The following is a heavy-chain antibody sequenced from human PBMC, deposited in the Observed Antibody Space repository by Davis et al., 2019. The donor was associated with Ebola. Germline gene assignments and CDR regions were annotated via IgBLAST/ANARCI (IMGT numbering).Heavy chain of an antibody. D-gene: IGHD2-15*01. V-gene: IGHV3-23*01. CDR2: ISGSGGST. CDR3: AKVPCSGGSCYSGFGY. J-gene: IGHJ4*02. CDR1: GFTFSSNA. Sequence: PGGSLRLSCAASGFTFSSNAMSWVRQAPGKGLEWVSAISGSGGSTYYADSVKGRFTISRDNSKNTLYLQMNSLRAEDTAVYYCAKVPCSGGSCYSGFGYWGQGTLVTVSS.